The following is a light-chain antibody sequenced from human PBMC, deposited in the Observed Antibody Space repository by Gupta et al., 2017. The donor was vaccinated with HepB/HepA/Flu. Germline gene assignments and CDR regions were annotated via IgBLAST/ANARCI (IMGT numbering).Light chain of an antibody. J-gene: IGLJ2*01. Sequence: SYEVNQPPSVSVSPGQTATTTCSGEELGDKYVSWYQQKPGQSPVLVIFQTDRRPSGIPERFSGSNSGNTATLTISGTQALDESDFYCQTWDTGTVVFGGGTRLTVL. CDR1: ELGDKY. CDR2: QTD. CDR3: QTWDTGTVV. V-gene: IGLV3-1*01.